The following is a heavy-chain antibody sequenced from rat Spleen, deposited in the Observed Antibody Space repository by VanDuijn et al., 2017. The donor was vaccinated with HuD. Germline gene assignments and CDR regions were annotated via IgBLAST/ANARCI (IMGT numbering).Heavy chain of an antibody. Sequence: EVQLVESGGGLVQPGRSLKLSCAASGFTFSDYYMAWVRQAPKKGLEWVASITNSGGSTYYPDSVKGRFIISRDNVKSTLYLHMNSLKSEDTATYYCTRDYGGSFAYWGQGTLVTVSS. CDR3: TRDYGGSFAY. D-gene: IGHD1-11*01. CDR2: ITNSGGST. V-gene: IGHV5-20*01. J-gene: IGHJ3*01. CDR1: GFTFSDYY.